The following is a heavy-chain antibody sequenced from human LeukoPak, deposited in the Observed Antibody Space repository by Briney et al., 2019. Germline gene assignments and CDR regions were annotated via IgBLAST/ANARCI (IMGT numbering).Heavy chain of an antibody. V-gene: IGHV4-59*01. D-gene: IGHD3-10*01. J-gene: IGHJ6*04. Sequence: SETLSLTCTVSGCSISDYYWSWIRQPPGKGLEWIGYIFYTGTPNYNPSLKSRATISVDTSKNQLSLKLNSVTAADTAVYNCARGSGSGKYAYYYGMDVWGKGTTVTVSS. CDR1: GCSISDYY. CDR2: IFYTGTP. CDR3: ARGSGSGKYAYYYGMDV.